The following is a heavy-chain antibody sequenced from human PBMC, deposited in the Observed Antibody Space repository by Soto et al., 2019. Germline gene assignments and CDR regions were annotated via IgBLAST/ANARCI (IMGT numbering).Heavy chain of an antibody. J-gene: IGHJ4*01. Sequence: AKVSCKTSGYMFVTYGISWVRQAPGQGLEWMGWISTYNGNTKFAQKFQGRVTMSTDTSTNTAYMEVRGLESDDTAVYYCAKSHIWLGELIRNYFDFWGQGSLVTVSS. D-gene: IGHD3-10*01. CDR2: ISTYNGNT. V-gene: IGHV1-18*04. CDR3: AKSHIWLGELIRNYFDF. CDR1: GYMFVTYG.